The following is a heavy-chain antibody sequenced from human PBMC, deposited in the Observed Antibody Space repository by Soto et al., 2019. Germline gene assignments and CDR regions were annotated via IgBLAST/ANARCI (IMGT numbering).Heavy chain of an antibody. CDR3: AHPRGYGVFDAYDF. Sequence: GGSLRLSCAASGFTFSTYAMSWVRQAPGKGLEWVSAISGSGDSTYYADSVKGRFTISRDNSINTLYLQMNSLRTEDTAVYYCAHPRGYGVFDAYDFSDQGAMVTVS. CDR1: GFTFSTYA. V-gene: IGHV3-23*01. J-gene: IGHJ3*01. CDR2: ISGSGDST. D-gene: IGHD4-17*01.